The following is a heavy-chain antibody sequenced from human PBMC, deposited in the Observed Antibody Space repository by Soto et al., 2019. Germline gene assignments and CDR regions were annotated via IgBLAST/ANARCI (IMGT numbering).Heavy chain of an antibody. CDR1: GYTFTTYY. CDR2: INPDTGST. CDR3: ARDPVYCLAFHCCGMDV. D-gene: IGHD1-26*01. J-gene: IGHJ6*02. Sequence: QVQLVQSGAEVKKPGASVKISCKASGYTFTTYYLHWVRQAPGQGLEWMGIINPDTGSTSSAQNCGGSAAVTRDASASIVYMALYSLSSEDTAVYYCARDPVYCLAFHCCGMDVWGQGTTVTVSS. V-gene: IGHV1-46*01.